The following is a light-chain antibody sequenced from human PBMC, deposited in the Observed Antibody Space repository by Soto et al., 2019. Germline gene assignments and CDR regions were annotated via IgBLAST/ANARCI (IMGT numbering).Light chain of an antibody. CDR1: QSFTSTS. CDR2: GAS. Sequence: EIVLTQSPGTLSLSPGERATLSCRASQSFTSTSLAWYQQKPGQAPRLLISGASRRAAGIPDRFSGSGSGTDFTLTISRLEAEDSAVYYCKQYDSSPRTFGQGTRVEIK. V-gene: IGKV3-20*01. CDR3: KQYDSSPRT. J-gene: IGKJ1*01.